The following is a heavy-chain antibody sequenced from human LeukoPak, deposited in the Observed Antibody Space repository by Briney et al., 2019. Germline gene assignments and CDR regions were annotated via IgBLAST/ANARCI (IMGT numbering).Heavy chain of an antibody. D-gene: IGHD6-13*01. J-gene: IGHJ4*02. CDR2: ISGSGGST. CDR3: AKDRGAAAGSLPPDDY. CDR1: GFTFSSYA. Sequence: PGGSLRLSCAASGFTFSSYAMSWVRQAPGKGLEWVSAISGSGGSTYYADSVKGRFTISRDNSKNTLYLQMNSLRAEEAAVYYCAKDRGAAAGSLPPDDYWGQGTLVTVSS. V-gene: IGHV3-23*01.